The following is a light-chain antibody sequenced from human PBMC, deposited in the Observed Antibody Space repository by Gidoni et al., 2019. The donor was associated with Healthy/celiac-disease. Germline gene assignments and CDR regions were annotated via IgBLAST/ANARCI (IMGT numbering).Light chain of an antibody. Sequence: EIVLTQSPGTLSVSQGERATLSCRASQSVSSSYLAWYQQKPGQAHRLLIYGASSRATCIPDRFSGSGSGTDFTLTISRLEPEDFSVYYCQHYGSSQRTFGQGTKVEIK. CDR2: GAS. J-gene: IGKJ1*01. V-gene: IGKV3-20*01. CDR1: QSVSSSY. CDR3: QHYGSSQRT.